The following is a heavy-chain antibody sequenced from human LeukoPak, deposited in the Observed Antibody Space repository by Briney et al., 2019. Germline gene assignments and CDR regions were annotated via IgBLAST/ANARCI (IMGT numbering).Heavy chain of an antibody. D-gene: IGHD3-10*01. J-gene: IGHJ4*02. CDR1: GGSMSSGSYS. CDR2: IYHSGST. Sequence: PSQTLSLTCTVSGGSMSSGSYSWSWIRQPPGKGLEWIGYIYHSGSTYYNPSLKSRVTISVDTSKSQVSLKLNSVTATDTAVYYCARHYGPWGQGTLVTVSS. V-gene: IGHV4-30-2*03. CDR3: ARHYGP.